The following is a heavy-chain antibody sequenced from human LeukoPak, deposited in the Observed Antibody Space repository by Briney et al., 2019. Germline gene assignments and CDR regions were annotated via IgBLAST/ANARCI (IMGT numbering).Heavy chain of an antibody. V-gene: IGHV3-21*01. J-gene: IGHJ6*02. CDR2: ISSSSSYI. Sequence: PGGSLRLSCAASGFTFSSYSMNWVRQAPGKGLEWVSSISSSSSYIYYADSVKGRFTISRDNAKNSLYLQMNSLRAEDTAVYYCARDPKQIGYGMDVWGQGTTITVSS. D-gene: IGHD2-21*01. CDR3: ARDPKQIGYGMDV. CDR1: GFTFSSYS.